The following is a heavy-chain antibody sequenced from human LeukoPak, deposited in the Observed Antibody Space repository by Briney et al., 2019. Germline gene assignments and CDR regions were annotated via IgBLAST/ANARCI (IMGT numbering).Heavy chain of an antibody. J-gene: IGHJ4*02. CDR2: IYHSGST. CDR3: ARTTSYSYYFDY. CDR1: GGSISSGGYS. Sequence: SETLSLTCAVSGGSISSGGYSWSWIRQPPGKGLVWIGYIYHSGSTYYNPSLKSRVTISVDRSKNQFSLKLSSVTAADTAVYYCARTTSYSYYFDYWGQGTLVTVSS. V-gene: IGHV4-30-2*01. D-gene: IGHD2-15*01.